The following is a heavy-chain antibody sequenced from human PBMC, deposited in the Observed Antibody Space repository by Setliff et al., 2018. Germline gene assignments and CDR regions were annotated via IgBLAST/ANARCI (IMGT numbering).Heavy chain of an antibody. CDR2: IYYSGSI. J-gene: IGHJ4*02. CDR3: ARGGVDTAMVYYFDY. Sequence: SETLSLTCTVSGGSISSHYWSWIRQPPGKGLEWIGSIYYSGSINYNPSLKSRVTISVDTSKNQFSLKLSSVTAAETAVYYCARGGVDTAMVYYFDYWGQGTLVTVS. V-gene: IGHV4-59*11. D-gene: IGHD5-18*01. CDR1: GGSISSHY.